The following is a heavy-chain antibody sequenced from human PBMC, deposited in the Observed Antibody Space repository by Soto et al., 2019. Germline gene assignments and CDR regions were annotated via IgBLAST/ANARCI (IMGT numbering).Heavy chain of an antibody. J-gene: IGHJ4*02. Sequence: EVQLLESGGGLVQPGGSLRLSCAASGFSFSSDAMNWVRQAPGKGLEWVSVISGSGDSTYYADSVKGRFTISRDNSKNTLYLQMISLRAEDTAVYYCARRSSGWYFDYWGQGTLVIVSS. CDR1: GFSFSSDA. CDR3: ARRSSGWYFDY. V-gene: IGHV3-23*01. D-gene: IGHD6-19*01. CDR2: ISGSGDST.